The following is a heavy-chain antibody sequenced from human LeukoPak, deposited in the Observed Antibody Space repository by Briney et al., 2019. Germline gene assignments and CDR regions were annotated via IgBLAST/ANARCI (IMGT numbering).Heavy chain of an antibody. D-gene: IGHD4-17*01. CDR3: VRTGEEYGDYDY. CDR1: GYTFTGYY. CDR2: ILPSSGGP. Sequence: ASVKVSCKASGYTFTGYYMHWVRQAPGQGLEWMGWILPSSGGPYYAQKFQGRITMTRDTSISTAYMELSRLTSDDTAVYYWVRTGEEYGDYDYWGQGTLVTVSS. V-gene: IGHV1-2*02. J-gene: IGHJ4*02.